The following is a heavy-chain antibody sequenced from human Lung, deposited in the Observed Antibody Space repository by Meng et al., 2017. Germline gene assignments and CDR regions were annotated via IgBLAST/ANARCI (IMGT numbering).Heavy chain of an antibody. V-gene: IGHV1-69*01. D-gene: IGHD3-22*01. CDR2: IIPLFDTT. J-gene: IGHJ4*02. CDR3: ARALGLTTMMTY. CDR1: GGTFSSSA. Sequence: QVQLVQSGARGKKPGSSVKVSCKASGGTFSSSAISWVRQAPGQGLEWMGGIIPLFDTTHYAQNFQGRVSITADESTRTAYMELSSLRSEDTAVYYCARALGLTTMMTYWGQGTLVTVSS.